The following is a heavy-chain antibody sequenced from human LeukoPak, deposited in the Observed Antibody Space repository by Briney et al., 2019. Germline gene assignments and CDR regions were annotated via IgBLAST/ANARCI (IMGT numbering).Heavy chain of an antibody. CDR1: GGSFSGYY. CDR2: INHGGST. D-gene: IGHD3-10*01. J-gene: IGHJ6*02. Sequence: SETLSLTCAVSGGSFSGYYWSWIRQPPGKGLEWIGEINHGGSTNYNPSLKSRVTISVDTSKKQFSLKLSSVTAADTAVYYCARAIRGVMIVYYYYGLDVRGQGTTVTVSS. CDR3: ARAIRGVMIVYYYYGLDV. V-gene: IGHV4-34*01.